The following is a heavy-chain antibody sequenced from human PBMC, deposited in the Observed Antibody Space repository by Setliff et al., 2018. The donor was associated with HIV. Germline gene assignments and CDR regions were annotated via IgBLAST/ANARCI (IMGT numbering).Heavy chain of an antibody. CDR2: VSYSGSV. J-gene: IGHJ4*02. D-gene: IGHD2-15*01. Sequence: SETLSLTCTDPPGSISVYYWTWVRQPPGRGLEWVGYVSYSGSVSYNPSLNSRVTMSIDASRDQFSLKLNSVTVADTAIYYCARGRGRAPLSYYFDSWGQGRLVTVSS. CDR3: ARGRGRAPLSYYFDS. V-gene: IGHV4-59*01. CDR1: PGSISVYY.